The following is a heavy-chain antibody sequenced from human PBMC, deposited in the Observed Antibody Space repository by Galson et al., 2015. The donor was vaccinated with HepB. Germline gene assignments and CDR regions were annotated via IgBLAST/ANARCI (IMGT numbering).Heavy chain of an antibody. D-gene: IGHD3-10*01. Sequence: SLRLSCAASGFTFSSYAMHWVRQAPGKGLEWVAVISYDGSNKYYADSVKGRFTISRDNSKNTLYLQMNSLRAEDTAVYYCARDRGSGLWGQGTLVTVSS. J-gene: IGHJ4*02. V-gene: IGHV3-30*04. CDR1: GFTFSSYA. CDR3: ARDRGSGL. CDR2: ISYDGSNK.